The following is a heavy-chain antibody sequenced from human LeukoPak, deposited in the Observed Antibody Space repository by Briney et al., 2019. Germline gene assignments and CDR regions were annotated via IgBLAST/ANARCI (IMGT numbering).Heavy chain of an antibody. CDR2: MNPNSGNT. CDR1: GYTFTSYD. Sequence: ASVKVSCKASGYTFTSYDINWVRQATGQGLEWMGWMNPNSGNTGYAQKFQGRVTMTRNTSISTAYMELSSLRSEDTAVYYCARGPTPDYHDSSGSYAFDIWGQGTMVTVSS. CDR3: ARGPTPDYHDSSGSYAFDI. J-gene: IGHJ3*02. D-gene: IGHD3-22*01. V-gene: IGHV1-8*01.